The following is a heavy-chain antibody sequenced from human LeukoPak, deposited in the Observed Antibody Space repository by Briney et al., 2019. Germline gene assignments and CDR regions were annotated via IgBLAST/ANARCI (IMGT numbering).Heavy chain of an antibody. Sequence: GASVKVSCKASGYTFTSYYMRWVRQAPGQGLEWMGIINPSDGNTSYAQKFQGRVTMTRDTSTSTVYMELSSLRSDDTAVYYCARAEELATITDYWGQGTLVTVSS. CDR1: GYTFTSYY. CDR2: INPSDGNT. V-gene: IGHV1-46*01. J-gene: IGHJ4*02. D-gene: IGHD5-24*01. CDR3: ARAEELATITDY.